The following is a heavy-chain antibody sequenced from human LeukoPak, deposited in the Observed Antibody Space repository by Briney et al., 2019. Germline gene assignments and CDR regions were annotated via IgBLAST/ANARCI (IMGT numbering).Heavy chain of an antibody. CDR3: ARGYAIFGVVTTFDY. D-gene: IGHD3-3*01. V-gene: IGHV4-34*01. CDR1: GGSFSGYY. J-gene: IGHJ4*02. Sequence: PSETLSLTCAVYGGSFSGYYWSWIRQPAGKGLEWIGEINHSGSTNYNPSLKSRVTISVDTSKNQFSLKLSSVTAADTAVYYCARGYAIFGVVTTFDYWGQGTLVTVSS. CDR2: INHSGST.